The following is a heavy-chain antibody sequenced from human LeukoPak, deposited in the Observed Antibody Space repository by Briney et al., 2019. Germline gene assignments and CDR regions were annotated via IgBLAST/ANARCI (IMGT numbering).Heavy chain of an antibody. J-gene: IGHJ4*02. CDR3: ARVWFGYFFQ. CDR1: GFTFSNAW. Sequence: GGSLRLSCAASGFTFSNAWMSWVRQAPGKGLEWVSVIHTGGTTHYADSVKGRFTISKDTSNNTVYLQMNSVTVEGTAVYYCARVWFGYFFQWGQGALVIVSS. V-gene: IGHV3-53*01. CDR2: IHTGGTT. D-gene: IGHD3-10*01.